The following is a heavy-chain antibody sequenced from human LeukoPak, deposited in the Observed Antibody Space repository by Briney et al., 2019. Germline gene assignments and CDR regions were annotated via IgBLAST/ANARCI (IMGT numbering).Heavy chain of an antibody. CDR1: GGSISSGGYY. J-gene: IGHJ6*02. CDR3: ARDRLPYCSSTSCPAGYYYYGMDV. D-gene: IGHD2-2*01. Sequence: SETLPLTCTVSGGSISSGGYYWSWIRQHPGKGLEWIGYIYYSGSTYYNPSLKSRVTISVDTSKNQFSLKLSSVTAADTAVYYCARDRLPYCSSTSCPAGYYYYGMDVWGQGTTVTVSS. V-gene: IGHV4-31*03. CDR2: IYYSGST.